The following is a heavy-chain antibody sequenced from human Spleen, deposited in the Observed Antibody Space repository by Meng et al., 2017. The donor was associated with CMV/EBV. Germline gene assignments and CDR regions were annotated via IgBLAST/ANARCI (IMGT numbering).Heavy chain of an antibody. Sequence: QVQLQQWGAGRLKPSVTLSLTCAVYGGSFSGYYWSWIRQPPGKGLEWIGEINHSGSTNYNPSLKSRVTISVDTSKNQFSLKLSSVTAADTAVYYCARGLFDLWGRGTLVTVSS. CDR3: ARGLFDL. CDR2: INHSGST. V-gene: IGHV4-34*01. J-gene: IGHJ2*01. CDR1: GGSFSGYY.